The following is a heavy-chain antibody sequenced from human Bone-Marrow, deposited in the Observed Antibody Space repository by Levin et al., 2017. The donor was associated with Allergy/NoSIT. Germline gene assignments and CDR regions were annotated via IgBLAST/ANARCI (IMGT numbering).Heavy chain of an antibody. CDR1: GGYISSFY. CDR2: IFYVGGT. CDR3: ALLRRDETY. Sequence: SETLSLTCSVSGGYISSFYWSWIRQSPEKGLEWIGYIFYVGGTDYNPSLNSRVTISIDTSKKQFSLKLSSVTAADTAVYYCALLRRDETYWGQGSLVTVSS. J-gene: IGHJ4*02. D-gene: IGHD5-24*01. V-gene: IGHV4-59*01.